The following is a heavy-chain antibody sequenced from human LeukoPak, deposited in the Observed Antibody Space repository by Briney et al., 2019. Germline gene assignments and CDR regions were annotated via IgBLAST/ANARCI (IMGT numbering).Heavy chain of an antibody. CDR2: ISYDGSNK. D-gene: IGHD6-19*01. V-gene: IGHV3-30-3*01. Sequence: GGSLRLSCAASGFTFSSYAMHWVRQAPGKGLEWVAVISYDGSNKYYADSVKGRFTISRDNSKNTLYLQMNSLRAEDTAVYYCARGGEQWLVELYWGQGTLVTVSS. CDR1: GFTFSSYA. J-gene: IGHJ4*02. CDR3: ARGGEQWLVELY.